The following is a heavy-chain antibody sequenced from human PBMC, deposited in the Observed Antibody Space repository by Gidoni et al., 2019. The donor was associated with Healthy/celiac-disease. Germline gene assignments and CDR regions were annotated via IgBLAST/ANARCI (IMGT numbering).Heavy chain of an antibody. V-gene: IGHV4-61*02. CDR3: AGRDYFEGETTVVTNDY. CDR2: IYTSGST. CDR1: GGSISSGSYY. D-gene: IGHD4-17*01. J-gene: IGHJ4*02. Sequence: QVQLQESGPGLVKPSQTLSLTCTVSGGSISSGSYYWSWIRQPAGKGLEWIGRIYTSGSTNYNPSLKSRVTMSVDTSKNQFSLKLSSVTAADTAVYYCAGRDYFEGETTVVTNDYWGQGTLVTVSS.